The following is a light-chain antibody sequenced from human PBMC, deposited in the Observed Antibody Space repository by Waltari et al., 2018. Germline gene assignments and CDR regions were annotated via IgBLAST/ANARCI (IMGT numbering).Light chain of an antibody. CDR1: QGTRYD. CDR2: AAS. CDR3: LQDYNYPWT. J-gene: IGKJ1*01. V-gene: IGKV1-6*01. Sequence: AIQMTQSPSSLSASVGDKVTITCWASQGTRYDLGWYQQKPGKAPKLLIYAASSLQSGVPSRFSGGGAGTEFTLTISSLQPEDFATYYCLQDYNYPWTFGQGTKVEIK.